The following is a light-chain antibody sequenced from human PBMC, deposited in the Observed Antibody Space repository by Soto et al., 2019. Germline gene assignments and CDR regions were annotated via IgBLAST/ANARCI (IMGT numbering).Light chain of an antibody. J-gene: IGKJ1*01. CDR2: KAS. Sequence: DIQMTQSPSTLSASVGDRVTITCRASQSISSWLAWYHQKPGKAPKLLIYKASSLESGVPSRFSGSGSGTEFTLTISSLQPDYFATYYCQQYDSYSSWTFGQGTKVEIK. V-gene: IGKV1-5*03. CDR3: QQYDSYSSWT. CDR1: QSISSW.